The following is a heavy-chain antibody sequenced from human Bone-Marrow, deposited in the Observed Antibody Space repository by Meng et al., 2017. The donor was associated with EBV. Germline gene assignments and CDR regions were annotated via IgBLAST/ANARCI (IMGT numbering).Heavy chain of an antibody. Sequence: QGQLKESGPGLVKPSGTRLLTFAVAGGSISTRNYWSWVRQPPGKGLEWIGEIYHSGSTSYNPSLKSRVTILVDKSKNQFSLKLTSVNAADTAVYYCTRTSCSGDNCYALDTWGQGTLVTVSS. V-gene: IGHV4-4*02. CDR1: GGSISTRNY. D-gene: IGHD2-15*01. CDR2: IYHSGST. J-gene: IGHJ5*02. CDR3: TRTSCSGDNCYALDT.